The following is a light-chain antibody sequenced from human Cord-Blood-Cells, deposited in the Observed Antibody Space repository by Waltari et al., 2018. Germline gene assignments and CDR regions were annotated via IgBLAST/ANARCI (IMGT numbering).Light chain of an antibody. Sequence: DIVMTQSPDSLAVSLGERATINCKSSKSVLYSSNNKNYLAWYQQKPGQPPKLLIYLASTRESWVPDRFSGSGSGTDFTLTISSLQAEDVAVYYCQQYYSTPPITFGQGTRLEIK. CDR2: LAS. V-gene: IGKV4-1*01. CDR3: QQYYSTPPIT. CDR1: KSVLYSSNNKNY. J-gene: IGKJ5*01.